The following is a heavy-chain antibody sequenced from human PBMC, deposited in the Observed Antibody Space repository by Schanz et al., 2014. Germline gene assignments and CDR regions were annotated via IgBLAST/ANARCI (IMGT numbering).Heavy chain of an antibody. CDR1: GYIFSSYA. CDR2: INPIDGST. V-gene: IGHV1-46*01. D-gene: IGHD3-22*01. J-gene: IGHJ6*02. Sequence: QLVQSGSEFRKPGASVKVSCKASGYIFSSYAIHWVRQAPGQGLEWMGLINPIDGSTTYVWGFHGRLTMTRDTSTTTVYMDLSTLRSEDTAVYYCAKIRYDSSGYYLPYYGMDVWGQGTTVIVSS. CDR3: AKIRYDSSGYYLPYYGMDV.